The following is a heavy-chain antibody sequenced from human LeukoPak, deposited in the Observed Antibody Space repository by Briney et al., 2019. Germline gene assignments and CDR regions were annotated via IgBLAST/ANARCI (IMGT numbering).Heavy chain of an antibody. J-gene: IGHJ6*04. CDR2: ECHSGDT. CDR3: VRGLRSGSNYFFYGMDV. Sequence: SHSLCITCTDSGYSTNHGYCCSWILQPPGNVPEYFANECHSGDTYYNPSLKSRVTISLDTSTNEISLKLRSATAADTAVYYCVRGLRSGSNYFFYGMDVWGKGTTVTVSS. V-gene: IGHV4-38-2*02. CDR1: GYSTNHGYC. D-gene: IGHD3-10*01.